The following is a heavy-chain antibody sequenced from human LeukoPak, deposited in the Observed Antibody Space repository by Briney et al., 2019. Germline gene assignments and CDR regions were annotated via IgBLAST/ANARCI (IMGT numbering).Heavy chain of an antibody. J-gene: IGHJ4*02. D-gene: IGHD5-18*01. CDR3: AGGVGEGYSYSK. Sequence: SETLSLTCTVSGGSISSHYWSWIRQPPGKGLEWIGYIYYSGSTNYNPSLKSRVTISVDTSKNQFSLKLSSVTAADTAVYYCAGGVGEGYSYSKWGQGTLVTVSS. CDR2: IYYSGST. V-gene: IGHV4-59*11. CDR1: GGSISSHY.